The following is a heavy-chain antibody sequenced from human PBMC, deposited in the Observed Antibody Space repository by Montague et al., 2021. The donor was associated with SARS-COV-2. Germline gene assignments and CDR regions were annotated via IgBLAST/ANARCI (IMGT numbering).Heavy chain of an antibody. CDR1: GFSLSTSVMS. J-gene: IGHJ4*02. D-gene: IGHD5-24*01. CDR3: ARCRDGYKSRHYFDY. Sequence: PALVKPTQTLTLTCIFSGFSLSTSVMSVSWIRQPPGRALEWLARIDWDDYEFYSTSLKTRLTITKDTSKNQVVLTMTNMDPVDTATYYCARCRDGYKSRHYFDYRCQGTLVTVSS. CDR2: IDWDDYE. V-gene: IGHV2-70*17.